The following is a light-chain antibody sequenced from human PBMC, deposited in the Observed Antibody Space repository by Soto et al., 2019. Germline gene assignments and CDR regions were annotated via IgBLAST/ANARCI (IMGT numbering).Light chain of an antibody. Sequence: DIQMTQSPSSLSASVGDRVTITCRASQSISSYLNWYQQKPGKAPKLLIYAASSLQSGVPSRFSGSGSGTDFTLTISSLQPEDFATYYCHQGYSTPLWTFGQGTKVDIK. V-gene: IGKV1-39*01. CDR2: AAS. CDR3: HQGYSTPLWT. J-gene: IGKJ1*01. CDR1: QSISSY.